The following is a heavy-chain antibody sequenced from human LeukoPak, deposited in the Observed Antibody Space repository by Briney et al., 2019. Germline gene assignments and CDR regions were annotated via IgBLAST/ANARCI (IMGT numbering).Heavy chain of an antibody. Sequence: SETLSLTCSVSGGSITSHFWSWIRQPPGKGLEWIGYIHYSGSTNYNPSLKSRVTISPDTSKNQLFLKLNSVTAAYTAVYYCARLVWLGESPGSWFDSWGQGTLVTVSS. V-gene: IGHV4-59*11. CDR1: GGSITSHF. CDR3: ARLVWLGESPGSWFDS. CDR2: IHYSGST. D-gene: IGHD3-10*01. J-gene: IGHJ5*01.